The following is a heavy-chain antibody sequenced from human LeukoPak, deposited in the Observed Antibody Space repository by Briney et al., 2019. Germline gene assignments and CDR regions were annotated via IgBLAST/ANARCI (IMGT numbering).Heavy chain of an antibody. J-gene: IGHJ4*02. CDR2: IFHNGNT. CDR1: GASISSSNW. CDR3: AREVDGVYHVDY. V-gene: IGHV4-4*02. D-gene: IGHD5/OR15-5a*01. Sequence: SETLSLTCAVSGASISSSNWWIWVRQSPGKGLEWIGEIFHNGNTNYNPSLKSRVSMSVDKSKNQFSLKVNSVTAADTAVYFCAREVDGVYHVDYWGQGTLVTVSS.